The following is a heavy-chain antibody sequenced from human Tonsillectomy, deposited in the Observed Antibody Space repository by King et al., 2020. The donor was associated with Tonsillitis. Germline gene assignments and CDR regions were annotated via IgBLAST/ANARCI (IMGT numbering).Heavy chain of an antibody. CDR3: ARVRRRVGMKAFDI. CDR2: IYYSGST. CDR1: GGSISSYY. J-gene: IGHJ3*02. Sequence: VQLQESGPGLVKPSETLSLTCTVSGGSISSYYWSWIRQPPGKGLEWIGYIYYSGSTNYNPSLKSRVTISVDTSKNQFSLKLSSVTAADTAVYYCARVRRRVGMKAFDIWGQGTMVTVSS. D-gene: IGHD2-21*01. V-gene: IGHV4-59*01.